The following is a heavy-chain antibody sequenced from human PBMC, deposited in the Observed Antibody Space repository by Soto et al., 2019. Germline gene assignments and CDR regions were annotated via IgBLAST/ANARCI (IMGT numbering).Heavy chain of an antibody. Sequence: QVQLVQSGADVKKPGSSVRVSCTASGGTFSTYAINWVRQAPGHGLEWMGVILPIFNKTHYAQNFQGRVTIIADKSTSTSYMELSSLRSEDTAVYYCARDGVQFLYKNYFETWGQGTLVTVSS. CDR3: ARDGVQFLYKNYFET. V-gene: IGHV1-69*06. J-gene: IGHJ5*02. CDR2: ILPIFNKT. D-gene: IGHD3-3*01. CDR1: GGTFSTYA.